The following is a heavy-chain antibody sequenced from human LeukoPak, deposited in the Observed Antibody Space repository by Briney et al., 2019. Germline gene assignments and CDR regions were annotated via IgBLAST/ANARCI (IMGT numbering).Heavy chain of an antibody. CDR1: GGSFSGYY. J-gene: IGHJ5*02. V-gene: IGHV4-34*01. Sequence: SETLSLTCAVYGGSFSGYYWSWIRQPPGKGLEWIGEINHSGSTNYNPSLKSRVTISVDTSKNQFSLKLSSVSAADTAVYYCARVVAAAGNNWFDPWGQGTLVTVSS. CDR3: ARVVAAAGNNWFDP. CDR2: INHSGST. D-gene: IGHD6-13*01.